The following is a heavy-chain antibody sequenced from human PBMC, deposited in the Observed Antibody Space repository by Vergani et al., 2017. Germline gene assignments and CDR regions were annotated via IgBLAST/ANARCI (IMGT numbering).Heavy chain of an antibody. V-gene: IGHV3-48*03. CDR3: ARDPIITMVRDSLTPQ. J-gene: IGHJ4*02. Sequence: EVQLLESGGGLVQPGGSLRLSCAASGFTFSSYAMNWVRQAPGKGLEWVSYISSSGSTIYYADSVKGRFTISRDNAKNSLYLQMNSLRAEDTAVYYCARDPIITMVRDSLTPQWGQGTLVTVSS. D-gene: IGHD3-10*01. CDR1: GFTFSSYA. CDR2: ISSSGSTI.